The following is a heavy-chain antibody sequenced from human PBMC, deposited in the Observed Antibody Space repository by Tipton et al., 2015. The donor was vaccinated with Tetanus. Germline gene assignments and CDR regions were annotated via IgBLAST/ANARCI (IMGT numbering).Heavy chain of an antibody. Sequence: TLSLTCAVSGGSISSGGYSWSWIRQPPGKGLEWIGYIYHSESTYYNPSLKSRATISVDRSKNQFSLKLSSVTAADTAVYYCARGAVTTFYFDYWGQGTLVTVSS. D-gene: IGHD4-17*01. CDR3: ARGAVTTFYFDY. V-gene: IGHV4-30-2*01. CDR2: IYHSEST. CDR1: GGSISSGGYS. J-gene: IGHJ4*02.